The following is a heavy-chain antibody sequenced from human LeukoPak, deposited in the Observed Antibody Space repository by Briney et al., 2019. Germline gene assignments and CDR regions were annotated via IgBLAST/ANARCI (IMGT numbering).Heavy chain of an antibody. CDR3: ARTYYYDSSGYRLIASGAYYFDY. CDR2: IIPIFGTA. CDR1: GGTFSSYA. J-gene: IGHJ4*02. V-gene: IGHV1-69*06. Sequence: ASVKASCKASGGTFSSYAISWVRQAPGQGLEWMGGIIPIFGTANYAQKFQGRVTITADKSTSTAYMELSSLRSEDTAVYYCARTYYYDSSGYRLIASGAYYFDYWGQGTLVTVSS. D-gene: IGHD3-22*01.